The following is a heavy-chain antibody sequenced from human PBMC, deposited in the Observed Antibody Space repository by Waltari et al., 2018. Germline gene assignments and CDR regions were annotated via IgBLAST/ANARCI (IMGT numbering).Heavy chain of an antibody. Sequence: QLQLQESGPGLVKPSETLSLTCTVSGGSISSSSYYWGWIRQPPGKGLEWIGSIYYSGSTYYNPSLKSRVTISVDTSKNQFSLKLSSVTAADTAVYYCATALYDFWSGATDAFDIWGQGTMVTVSS. V-gene: IGHV4-39*01. CDR2: IYYSGST. CDR1: GGSISSSSYY. CDR3: ATALYDFWSGATDAFDI. D-gene: IGHD3-3*01. J-gene: IGHJ3*02.